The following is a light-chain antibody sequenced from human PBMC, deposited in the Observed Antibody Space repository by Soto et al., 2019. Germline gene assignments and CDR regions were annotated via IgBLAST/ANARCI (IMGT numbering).Light chain of an antibody. J-gene: IGKJ4*01. Sequence: EFVLTQSPGTLSLSPGERATLSYRASQTVRNNYLAWYQQKPGQAPRLLIYDASSRATGIPDRFSGGGSGTDFTLTISRLEPEDFEVYYCQQFSSYQLNFGGGTKGDI. CDR2: DAS. CDR1: QTVRNNY. V-gene: IGKV3-20*01. CDR3: QQFSSYQLN.